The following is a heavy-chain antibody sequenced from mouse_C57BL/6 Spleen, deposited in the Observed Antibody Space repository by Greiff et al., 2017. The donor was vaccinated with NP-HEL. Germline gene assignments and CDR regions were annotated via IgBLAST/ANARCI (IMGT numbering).Heavy chain of an antibody. CDR3: ARHYYGTWFAY. Sequence: QVQLQQSGAELMKPGASVKLSCKATGYTFTGYWIEWVKQRPGHGLEWIGEILPGSGSTNYNEKFKGKATFTAGTSSNTAYMQLSSLTTEDSAIYYCARHYYGTWFAYWGQGTLVTVSA. CDR1: GYTFTGYW. CDR2: ILPGSGST. J-gene: IGHJ3*01. V-gene: IGHV1-9*01. D-gene: IGHD1-1*01.